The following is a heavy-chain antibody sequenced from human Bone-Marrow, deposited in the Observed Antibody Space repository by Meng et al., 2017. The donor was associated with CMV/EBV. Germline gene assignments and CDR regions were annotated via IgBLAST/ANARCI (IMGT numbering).Heavy chain of an antibody. CDR3: ARNRITMVWGVIIHFDY. V-gene: IGHV1-2*02. CDR1: GYTFTGYY. D-gene: IGHD3-10*01. J-gene: IGHJ4*02. CDR2: INPNSGGT. Sequence: ASVKVSCKASGYTFTGYYMHWVRQAPGQGLEWMGWINPNSGGTNYAQKFQGRVTMTRDTSISTAYMELSRLRSYDTAVYYCARNRITMVWGVIIHFDYWGQGTLVTVSS.